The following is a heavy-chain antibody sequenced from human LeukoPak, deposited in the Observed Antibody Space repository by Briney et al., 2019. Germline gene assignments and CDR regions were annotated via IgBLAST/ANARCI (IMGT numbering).Heavy chain of an antibody. Sequence: ASVKVSCKSSGYTFTGYYMHWVRQAPGQGLEWMGWINTNTGNPTYAQGFTGRFVFSLDTSVSTAYLQISSLKAEDTAVYYCARAYSSGWGYYYYMDVWGKGTTVTVSS. J-gene: IGHJ6*03. CDR2: INTNTGNP. CDR1: GYTFTGYY. CDR3: ARAYSSGWGYYYYMDV. V-gene: IGHV7-4-1*02. D-gene: IGHD6-19*01.